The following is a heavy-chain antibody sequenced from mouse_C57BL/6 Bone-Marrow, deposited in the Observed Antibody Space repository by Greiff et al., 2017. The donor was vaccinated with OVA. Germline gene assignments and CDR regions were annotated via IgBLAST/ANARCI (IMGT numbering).Heavy chain of an antibody. CDR2: IYPRDGST. V-gene: IGHV1-85*01. J-gene: IGHJ4*01. Sequence: VQLQQSGPELVKPGASVKLSCKASGYTFTSYDINWVKQRPGQGLEWIGWIYPRDGSTKYNEKFKGKATLTVDTSSSPAYMELHRLTSEDSAVYFCARKEYYGSSYAMDYWGQGTSVTVSS. CDR1: GYTFTSYD. D-gene: IGHD1-1*01. CDR3: ARKEYYGSSYAMDY.